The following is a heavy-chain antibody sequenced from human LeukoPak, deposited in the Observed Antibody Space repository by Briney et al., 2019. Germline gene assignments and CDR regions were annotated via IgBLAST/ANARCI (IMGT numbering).Heavy chain of an antibody. CDR3: ARAKMTTAGGVFDY. V-gene: IGHV3-48*03. J-gene: IGHJ4*02. D-gene: IGHD6-13*01. CDR2: ISSSGGTI. CDR1: GFTFSSYE. Sequence: GGSLRLSCAASGFTFSSYEMNWVRQAPGKGLEWVSYISSSGGTIYYADSVKGRFTISRDNAKNSLYLQMNSLGAEDTAVYYCARAKMTTAGGVFDYWGQGTLVTVSS.